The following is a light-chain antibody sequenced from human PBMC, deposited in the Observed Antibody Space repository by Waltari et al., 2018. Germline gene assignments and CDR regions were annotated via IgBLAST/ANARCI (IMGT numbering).Light chain of an antibody. J-gene: IGLJ1*01. CDR1: SRDVGPYEY. Sequence: QSALTQPASVSASPGQSITIPCTGTSRDVGPYEYIPWYQQHPGKVPKLIIYEVNNRPSGVSDRFSGSKFDNTASLTISGLQPEDEADYYCSSYTTIASYVFGTGTKVTVL. CDR3: SSYTTIASYV. V-gene: IGLV2-14*01. CDR2: EVN.